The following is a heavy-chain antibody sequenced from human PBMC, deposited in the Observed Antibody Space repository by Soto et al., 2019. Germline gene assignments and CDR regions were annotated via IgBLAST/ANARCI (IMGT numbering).Heavy chain of an antibody. J-gene: IGHJ4*02. V-gene: IGHV4-59*12. CDR1: GDSIRNYY. CDR3: ARVAVAGTRVDY. Sequence: SETLSLTCTVSGDSIRNYYWSWIRQPPGKGLEWIGSMYHSGSTNYNPSLKSRVTISVDKSKNQFSLKLSSVTAADTAVYYCARVAVAGTRVDYWGQGTLVTVSS. CDR2: MYHSGST. D-gene: IGHD6-19*01.